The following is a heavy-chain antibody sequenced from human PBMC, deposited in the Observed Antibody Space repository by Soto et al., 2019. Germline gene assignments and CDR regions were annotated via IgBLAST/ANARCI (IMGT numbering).Heavy chain of an antibody. V-gene: IGHV3-30*04. Sequence: GGSLRLSCAASGFTFSSYAMHWVRQAPGTGPEWVAATSSDGTDNVYADSVSGRFTISRDNSKNTLYLQMNSLRSEDAAVYYCARTYECAKSDCYRAFDIWGQGTMVTVSS. CDR2: TSSDGTDN. J-gene: IGHJ3*02. CDR1: GFTFSSYA. CDR3: ARTYECAKSDCYRAFDI. D-gene: IGHD2-21*02.